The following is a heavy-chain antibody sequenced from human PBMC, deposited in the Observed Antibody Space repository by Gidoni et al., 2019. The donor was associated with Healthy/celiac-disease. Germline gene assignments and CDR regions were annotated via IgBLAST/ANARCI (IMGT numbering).Heavy chain of an antibody. Sequence: QVQLAQSGAEVKKPGASVKVSCKASGYTLTSHGISWVRQGPGQGLEWRGWISAYNGNTNYAQKLQGRVTMTTDTSTSTAYMELRSLRSDDTAVYYCARGAEWELLTRGAFDIWGQGTMVTVSS. J-gene: IGHJ3*02. V-gene: IGHV1-18*01. CDR2: ISAYNGNT. D-gene: IGHD1-26*01. CDR1: GYTLTSHG. CDR3: ARGAEWELLTRGAFDI.